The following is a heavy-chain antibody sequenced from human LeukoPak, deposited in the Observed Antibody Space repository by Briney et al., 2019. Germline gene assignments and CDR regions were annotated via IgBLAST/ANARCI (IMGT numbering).Heavy chain of an antibody. CDR1: GYSFTSYW. D-gene: IGHD6-13*01. Sequence: GESLKISCKGSGYSFTSYWISWVRQMPGKGLEWMGRIDPSDSYTNYSPSFQGHVAISADKSISTAYLQWSSLKASDTAMYYCARRGGQQLATLEYWGQGTLVTVSS. J-gene: IGHJ4*02. CDR2: IDPSDSYT. CDR3: ARRGGQQLATLEY. V-gene: IGHV5-10-1*01.